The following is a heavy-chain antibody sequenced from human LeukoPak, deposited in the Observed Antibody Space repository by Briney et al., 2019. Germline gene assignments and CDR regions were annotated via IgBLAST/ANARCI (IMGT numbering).Heavy chain of an antibody. J-gene: IGHJ4*02. V-gene: IGHV3-21*01. CDR1: GFTFSSYS. D-gene: IGHD6-13*01. CDR3: ARGGYSSSWYHDS. Sequence: GGSLRLSCAASGFTFSSYSMNWVRQASGKGLEWVSSISSSSSYMYYADSVKGRFTISRDNAKNPLYMQVNSLRAEDTAVYYCARGGYSSSWYHDSWGQGTLVTVSS. CDR2: ISSSSSYM.